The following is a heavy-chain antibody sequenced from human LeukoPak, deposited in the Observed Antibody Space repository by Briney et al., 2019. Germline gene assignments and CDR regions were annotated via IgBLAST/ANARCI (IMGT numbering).Heavy chain of an antibody. Sequence: GASVKVSCKASGYTFTSYGISWVRQAPGQGLEWMGWISGYNGHAKYAQKLQGRVTMTTDTSTSIAYMELRSLRSDDTAVYYCARGHGVVPAAMPNYYYMDVWGKGTTVTISS. CDR1: GYTFTSYG. D-gene: IGHD2-2*01. V-gene: IGHV1-18*01. CDR2: ISGYNGHA. J-gene: IGHJ6*03. CDR3: ARGHGVVPAAMPNYYYMDV.